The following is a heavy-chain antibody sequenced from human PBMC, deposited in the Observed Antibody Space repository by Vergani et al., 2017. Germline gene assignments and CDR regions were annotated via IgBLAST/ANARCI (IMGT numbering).Heavy chain of an antibody. D-gene: IGHD2-2*01. CDR1: GYTFTGYY. J-gene: IGHJ4*02. CDR2: INPNRGGT. V-gene: IGHV1-2*02. Sequence: QVQLVQSGAEVKKPGASVKVSCKASGYTFTGYYMHWVRQAPGQGLEWMGWINPNRGGTNYAQKFQGRVTMTRDTSISTAYMELSRLRSDDTAVYYCARVGTSSNRDYFDDWGQGTLVTVSS. CDR3: ARVGTSSNRDYFDD.